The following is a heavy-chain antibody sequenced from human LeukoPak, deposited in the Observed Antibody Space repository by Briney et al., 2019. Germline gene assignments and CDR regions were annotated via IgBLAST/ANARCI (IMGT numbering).Heavy chain of an antibody. CDR1: GGSIGSGGYY. J-gene: IGHJ4*02. D-gene: IGHD5-18*01. Sequence: TQTLSLTCTVSGGSIGSGGYYWSWIRQHPGKGLEWIGYIYYSGSTYYNPSLKSRVTISVDTSKNQFSLKLSSVTAADTAVYYCARGGYSYGSFDYWGQGTLVTVSS. CDR2: IYYSGST. CDR3: ARGGYSYGSFDY. V-gene: IGHV4-31*03.